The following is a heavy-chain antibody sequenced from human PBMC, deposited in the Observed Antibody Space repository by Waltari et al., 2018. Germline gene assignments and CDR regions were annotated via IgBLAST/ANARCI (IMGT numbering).Heavy chain of an antibody. CDR2: IYHSGST. CDR1: GYSISSGYY. J-gene: IGHJ4*02. V-gene: IGHV4-38-2*01. CDR3: ARAAAGTEFDY. Sequence: QVQLQESGPGLVKPSETLSLTCAVSGYSISSGYYWGWIRQPPGKGLGWIGSIYHSGSTYYTPSLKRRVTMSVDTSKNQFSLKLSSVTAADTAVYYCARAAAGTEFDYWGQGTLVTVSS. D-gene: IGHD6-13*01.